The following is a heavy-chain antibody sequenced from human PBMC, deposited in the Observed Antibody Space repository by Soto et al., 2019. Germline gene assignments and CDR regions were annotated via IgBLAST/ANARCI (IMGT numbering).Heavy chain of an antibody. CDR2: ISAYNGNT. V-gene: IGHV1-18*01. CDR1: GYTFTSYG. J-gene: IGHJ3*02. Sequence: VKVACKASGYTFTSYGISWVRQAPGQGLEWMGWISAYNGNTNYAQKLQGRVTMTTDTSTSTAYMGLRSLRSDDTAVYYCARVTVAGSDAFDIWGQGTMVTVSS. CDR3: ARVTVAGSDAFDI. D-gene: IGHD6-19*01.